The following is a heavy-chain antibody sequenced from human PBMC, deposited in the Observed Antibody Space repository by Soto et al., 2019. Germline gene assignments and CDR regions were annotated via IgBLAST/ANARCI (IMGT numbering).Heavy chain of an antibody. CDR2: INHSGST. CDR1: GGSFSGYY. J-gene: IGHJ4*02. CDR3: ARGRKPYCSGGSCXRTYYFGY. V-gene: IGHV4-34*01. D-gene: IGHD2-15*01. Sequence: SETLSHTCAVYGGSFSGYYWSWIRQPPGKGLEWIGEINHSGSTNYNPSLKSRVTISVDTSKNQFSLKLSSVTAADTAVYYCARGRKPYCSGGSCXRTYYFGYWCQGTLVTVSS.